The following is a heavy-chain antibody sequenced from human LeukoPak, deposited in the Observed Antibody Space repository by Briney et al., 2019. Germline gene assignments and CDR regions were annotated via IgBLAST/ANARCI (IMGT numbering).Heavy chain of an antibody. D-gene: IGHD3-22*01. CDR1: GYSISRGYS. CDR3: AREDYYNSGGYYLDY. V-gene: IGHV4-38-2*02. CDR2: IYHSGGT. J-gene: IGHJ4*02. Sequence: SETLSLTCTVSGYSISRGYSWGWIRQPPGKGLEWIGNIYHSGGTNYSPSLKSRVTISVDTSKNQFSLKLSSVTAADTAVYFCAREDYYNSGGYYLDYWGQGTLVTVSS.